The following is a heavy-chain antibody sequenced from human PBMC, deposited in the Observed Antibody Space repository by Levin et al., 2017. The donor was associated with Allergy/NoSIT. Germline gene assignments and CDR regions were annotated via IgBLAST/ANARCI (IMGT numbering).Heavy chain of an antibody. CDR2: ISYDGSNK. V-gene: IGHV3-30*18. CDR3: AKDAYSYGLPLGFFDY. Sequence: GESLKISCAASGFTFSSYGMHWVRQAPGKGLEWVAVISYDGSNKYYADSVKGRFTISRDNSKNTLYLQMNSLRAEDTAVYYCAKDAYSYGLPLGFFDYWGQGTLVTVSS. D-gene: IGHD5-18*01. J-gene: IGHJ4*02. CDR1: GFTFSSYG.